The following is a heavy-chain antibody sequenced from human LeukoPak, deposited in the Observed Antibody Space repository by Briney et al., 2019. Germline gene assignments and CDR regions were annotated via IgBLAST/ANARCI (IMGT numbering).Heavy chain of an antibody. CDR3: ARDSSHGDYVSWFDP. Sequence: KPSETLSLTCTVSGGSISSYYWSWIRQPAGKGLEWIGRIYTSGSTNYNPSLKSRVTMSVDTSKNQFSLKLSSVTAADTAVYYCARDSSHGDYVSWFDPWGQGTLVTVSS. V-gene: IGHV4-4*07. CDR2: IYTSGST. D-gene: IGHD4-17*01. J-gene: IGHJ5*02. CDR1: GGSISSYY.